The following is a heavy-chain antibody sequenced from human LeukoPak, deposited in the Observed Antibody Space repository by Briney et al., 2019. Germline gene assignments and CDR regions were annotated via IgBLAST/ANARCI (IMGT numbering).Heavy chain of an antibody. CDR2: ISYDGSNR. D-gene: IGHD4-17*01. CDR3: ARVDYGDYGFDY. Sequence: GGSLRLSCAASGFTFSRYGMHWVRQAPDKGLEWVAVISYDGSNRYYADSVKGRFTISRDNSKNTLYLQMNSLRAEDTAVYYCARVDYGDYGFDYWGQGTLVTVSS. CDR1: GFTFSRYG. J-gene: IGHJ4*02. V-gene: IGHV3-30*03.